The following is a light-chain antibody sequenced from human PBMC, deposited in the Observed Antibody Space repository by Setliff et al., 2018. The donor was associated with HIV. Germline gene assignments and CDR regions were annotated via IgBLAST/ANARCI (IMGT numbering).Light chain of an antibody. CDR1: SSDIGGYNF. V-gene: IGLV2-14*01. CDR3: SSYTSSSPYG. Sequence: QSVLTQPASVSGSPGQSITISCTGTSSDIGGYNFVSWYQHHPGKAPKLMIYEFTNRPSGVSNRFSGSKSGNAASLTIPGLQADDEADYYCSSYTSSSPYGFGTGTKVTVL. CDR2: EFT. J-gene: IGLJ1*01.